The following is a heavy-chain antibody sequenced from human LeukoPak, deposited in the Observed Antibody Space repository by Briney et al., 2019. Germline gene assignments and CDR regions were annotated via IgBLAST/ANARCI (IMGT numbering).Heavy chain of an antibody. D-gene: IGHD3-10*01. Sequence: PSETLSLTCTVSGGSIRGYYWSWIRQPPGRALEWVGYIYYSGSTNYNPSLKSRVTILVDTSKNQFSLKLSSVTATDTAVYYCARDVAITMIRGVTFDYWGQGALVTVSS. V-gene: IGHV4-59*08. CDR2: IYYSGST. J-gene: IGHJ4*02. CDR1: GGSIRGYY. CDR3: ARDVAITMIRGVTFDY.